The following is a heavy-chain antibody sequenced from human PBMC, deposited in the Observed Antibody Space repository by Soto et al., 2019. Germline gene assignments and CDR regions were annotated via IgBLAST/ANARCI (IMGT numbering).Heavy chain of an antibody. D-gene: IGHD3-22*01. Sequence: ASVKVSCKASGYTFTSYGISWVRQAPGQGLEWMGWISAYNGNTNYAQKLQGRVTMTTDISTSTAYMELRSLRSDDTAVYYCARDGYYYDSSGYYYAHWGQGTLVTVSS. V-gene: IGHV1-18*01. J-gene: IGHJ4*02. CDR1: GYTFTSYG. CDR3: ARDGYYYDSSGYYYAH. CDR2: ISAYNGNT.